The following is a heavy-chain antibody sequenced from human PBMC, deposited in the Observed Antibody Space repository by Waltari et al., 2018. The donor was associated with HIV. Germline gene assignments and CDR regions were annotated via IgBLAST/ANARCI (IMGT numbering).Heavy chain of an antibody. Sequence: EVQLVESGGGLVQPGGSLSLPCEASGFPCSSSWMHWFRQAPGKGLVWVSRINGDGSSTDYADSVKGRFTISRDNAKNTLYLQVNTLRAEDTAVYFCARDAALFDWGQGTLVTVSS. V-gene: IGHV3-74*01. CDR1: GFPCSSSW. CDR2: INGDGSST. CDR3: ARDAALFD. J-gene: IGHJ4*02. D-gene: IGHD3-10*02.